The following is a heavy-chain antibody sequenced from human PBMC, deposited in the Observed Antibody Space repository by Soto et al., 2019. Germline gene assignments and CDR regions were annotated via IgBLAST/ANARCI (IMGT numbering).Heavy chain of an antibody. Sequence: QITLKESGPPLVKPTQTLTLTCTFSGFSLSTSGVGVVWIRQPPGKALEWLSVLYWDDDKRYSSSLKSRLTITKDTSKNVVLLTMTNVDPVDTATYYCAHFMTTMTTGYFDFWGQGILVTVSS. CDR2: LYWDDDK. V-gene: IGHV2-5*02. CDR3: AHFMTTMTTGYFDF. CDR1: GFSLSTSGVG. D-gene: IGHD4-17*01. J-gene: IGHJ4*02.